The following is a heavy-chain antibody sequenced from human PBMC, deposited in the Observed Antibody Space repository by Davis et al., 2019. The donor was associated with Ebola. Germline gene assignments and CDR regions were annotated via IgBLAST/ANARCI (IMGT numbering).Heavy chain of an antibody. V-gene: IGHV1-18*01. CDR1: GYTFTSYG. CDR3: ARDPRYYYGSGSPYYYYGMDV. Sequence: ASVKVSCKASGYTFTSYGISWVRQAPGQGLEWMGWISAYNGNTNYAQKLQVRVTMTTDTSTSTAYMELRSLRSDDTAVYYCARDPRYYYGSGSPYYYYGMDVWGQGTTVTVSS. CDR2: ISAYNGNT. D-gene: IGHD3-10*01. J-gene: IGHJ6*02.